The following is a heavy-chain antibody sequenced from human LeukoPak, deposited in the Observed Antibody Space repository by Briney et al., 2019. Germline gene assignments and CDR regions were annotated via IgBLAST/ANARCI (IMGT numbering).Heavy chain of an antibody. Sequence: GGSLRLSCAASGFTVSSNYMSWVRQAPGKGLECVSVIYSGGSTYYADSVKGRFTISRDNSKNTLYLQMNSLRAEDTAVYHCARYPSDHYYFAYWGQGTLVTVSS. D-gene: IGHD1-14*01. CDR3: ARYPSDHYYFAY. CDR1: GFTVSSNY. V-gene: IGHV3-53*01. J-gene: IGHJ4*02. CDR2: IYSGGST.